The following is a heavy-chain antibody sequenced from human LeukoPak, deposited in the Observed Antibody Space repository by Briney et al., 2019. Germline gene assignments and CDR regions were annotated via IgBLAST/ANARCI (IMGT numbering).Heavy chain of an antibody. CDR2: INPNSGGT. CDR3: ARRVVPAALFDY. J-gene: IGHJ4*02. D-gene: IGHD2-2*01. V-gene: IGHV1-2*02. CDR1: GYTFTGYY. Sequence: ASVKVSCKASGYTFTGYYMHWVRQAPGQGLEWMGWINPNSGGTNYAQKFQGRVTMTRDTSISTAYMELSRLRSGDTAVYYCARRVVPAALFDYWGQGTLVTVSS.